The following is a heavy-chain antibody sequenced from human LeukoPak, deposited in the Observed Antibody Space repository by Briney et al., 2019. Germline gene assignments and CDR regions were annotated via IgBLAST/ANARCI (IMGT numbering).Heavy chain of an antibody. V-gene: IGHV3-11*06. CDR2: ISSSTGYT. Sequence: GGSLRLSCAASGFTFSDYYINWIRQAPGKGLEWVSHISSSTGYTNYADSVKGRFTISRDNAKNSLYLQMNSLRAEDTAVYYCASWLYYYDPPDAFDIWGQGTMVTVSS. D-gene: IGHD3-22*01. CDR3: ASWLYYYDPPDAFDI. J-gene: IGHJ3*02. CDR1: GFTFSDYY.